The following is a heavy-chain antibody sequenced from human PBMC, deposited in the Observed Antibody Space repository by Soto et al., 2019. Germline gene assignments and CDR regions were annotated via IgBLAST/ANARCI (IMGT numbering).Heavy chain of an antibody. Sequence: ASVKVSCKASGGTFSSYAISWVRQAPGQGLEWMGGINPNSGGTNYAQKFQGWVTMTRDTSISTAYMELSRLRSDDTAVYYCAIPYYYYGMDVWGQGTTVTVSS. V-gene: IGHV1-2*04. CDR1: GGTFSSYA. J-gene: IGHJ6*02. CDR2: INPNSGGT. CDR3: AIPYYYYGMDV.